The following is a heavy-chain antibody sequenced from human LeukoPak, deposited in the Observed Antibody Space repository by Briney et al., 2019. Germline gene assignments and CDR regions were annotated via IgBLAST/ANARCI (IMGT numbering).Heavy chain of an antibody. Sequence: GGSLRLSCAASGFSFSSLWMTWVRQAPGKGPEWVANIKEDGTDKHYADSVKGRFSISRDNAKNSLYLQLNSLRVEDTAVYYCARPRSDYWGQGTLVTVSS. CDR2: IKEDGTDK. CDR3: ARPRSDY. J-gene: IGHJ4*02. V-gene: IGHV3-7*01. D-gene: IGHD3-3*01. CDR1: GFSFSSLW.